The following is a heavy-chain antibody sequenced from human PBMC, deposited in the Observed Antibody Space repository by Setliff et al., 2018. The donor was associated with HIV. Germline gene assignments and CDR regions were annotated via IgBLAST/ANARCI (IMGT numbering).Heavy chain of an antibody. CDR1: GFSLSTSGVG. J-gene: IGHJ5*02. CDR2: IYWDDDK. D-gene: IGHD3-3*01. CDR3: AHSQGITIFGVVMDQVWSDP. Sequence: SGPTLVNPTPTLTLTCTFSGFSLSTSGVGVGWIRQPPGKALEWLALIYWDDDKRYSPSLKSRLTITKDTSKNQVVLTMTNMDPVDTATYYCAHSQGITIFGVVMDQVWSDPWGQGTLVTVSS. V-gene: IGHV2-5*02.